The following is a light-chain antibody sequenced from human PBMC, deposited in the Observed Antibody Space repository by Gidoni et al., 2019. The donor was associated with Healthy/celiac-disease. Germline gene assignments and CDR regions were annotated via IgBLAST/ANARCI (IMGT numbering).Light chain of an antibody. J-gene: IGKJ1*01. Sequence: EIVLTQSPGTLSLSPGERATLSCRASQSVSSSYLAWYQQKPGQAPRLLIYGASSRATGIPDRFSGSGSGTDFTLNISRLEPEDFAVYYCQQYGSSRWTFXXXTKVEIK. V-gene: IGKV3-20*01. CDR2: GAS. CDR1: QSVSSSY. CDR3: QQYGSSRWT.